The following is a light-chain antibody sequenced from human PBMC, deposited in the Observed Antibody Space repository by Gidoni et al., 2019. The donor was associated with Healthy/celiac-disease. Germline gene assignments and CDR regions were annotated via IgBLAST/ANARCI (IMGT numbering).Light chain of an antibody. V-gene: IGKV1-39*01. J-gene: IGKJ4*01. Sequence: DIQMTQSPSSLSASVGDRVTITCRASQSISSYLNWYQQKPGKAPKPLIYAASSLQSGVPSRFSGSGSGTDFTLTISSLQPEDFATYYCQQSYSTPRGLTFGGGTKVEIK. CDR3: QQSYSTPRGLT. CDR2: AAS. CDR1: QSISSY.